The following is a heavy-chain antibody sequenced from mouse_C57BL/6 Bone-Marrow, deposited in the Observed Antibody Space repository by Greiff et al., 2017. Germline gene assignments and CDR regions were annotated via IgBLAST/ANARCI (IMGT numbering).Heavy chain of an antibody. D-gene: IGHD2-2*01. CDR2: IDPSDSYT. J-gene: IGHJ2*01. V-gene: IGHV1-50*01. CDR1: GYTFTSYW. CDR3: ARRGYGSGFDY. Sequence: QVQLQQPGAELVKPGASVKLSCKASGYTFTSYWMQWVKQRPGQGLEWIGEIDPSDSYTNYNQKFKGKATLTVDTSASTAYMQLSSLTSEDSAVYYCARRGYGSGFDYWGQGTTLTVSS.